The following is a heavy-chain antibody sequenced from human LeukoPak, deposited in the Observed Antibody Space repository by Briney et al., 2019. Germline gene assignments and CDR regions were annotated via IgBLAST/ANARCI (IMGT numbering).Heavy chain of an antibody. V-gene: IGHV5-51*01. CDR1: XYSFXXYW. J-gene: IGHJ4*02. Sequence: KXSXXXXXYSFXXYWIXWVRQMPGKGLEWMGIIYPGDSDTRYSPSFQGQVTISADKSISTAYLQWSSLKASDTAMYYCARQAARVAELGYWGQGTLVTVSS. D-gene: IGHD6-13*01. CDR3: ARQAARVAELGY. CDR2: IYPGDSDT.